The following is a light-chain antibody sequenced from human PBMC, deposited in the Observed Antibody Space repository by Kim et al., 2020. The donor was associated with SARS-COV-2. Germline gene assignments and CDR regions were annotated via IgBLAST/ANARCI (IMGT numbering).Light chain of an antibody. CDR3: QQRRDWPLT. J-gene: IGKJ4*01. Sequence: FSPGKRPTLPCRASQSISNYLAWYQQKPGQAPRLLFYDASNRATGIPARFSGSGSGTDFTLTISSLEPEDFAVYYCQQRRDWPLTFGGGTKVDIK. CDR2: DAS. CDR1: QSISNY. V-gene: IGKV3-11*01.